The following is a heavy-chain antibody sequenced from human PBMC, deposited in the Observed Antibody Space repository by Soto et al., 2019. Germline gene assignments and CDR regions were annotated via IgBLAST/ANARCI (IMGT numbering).Heavy chain of an antibody. CDR2: INPSGGST. V-gene: IGHV1-46*01. Sequence: QVQLVQSGAEVKKPGASVKVSCKASGYTFTSYYMHCVRQAPGQGLEWMGIINPSGGSTIYAQKFQGRVTMTRDTSTSTVYMELSSLRSEDTAVYYCARDRHPMVRGVKVNWFDPWCQETLVTVSS. J-gene: IGHJ5*02. CDR1: GYTFTSYY. CDR3: ARDRHPMVRGVKVNWFDP. D-gene: IGHD3-10*01.